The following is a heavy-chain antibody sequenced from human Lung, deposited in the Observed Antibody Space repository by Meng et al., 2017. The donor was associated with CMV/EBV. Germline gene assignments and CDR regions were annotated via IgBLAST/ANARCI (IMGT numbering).Heavy chain of an antibody. CDR3: ARHLRGYSWPKSD. CDR2: FFHSGDT. V-gene: IGHV4-39*01. CDR1: DVSISNGTFF. J-gene: IGHJ4*02. D-gene: IGHD1-26*01. Sequence: SETLSLTCTVSDVSISNGTFFWGWIRQPPGKGLVWIGSFFHSGDTYSNPSLRSRVAISVDTSKSQFSLRLSSVTATDTAVYYCARHLRGYSWPKSDWGQGTXVTVSS.